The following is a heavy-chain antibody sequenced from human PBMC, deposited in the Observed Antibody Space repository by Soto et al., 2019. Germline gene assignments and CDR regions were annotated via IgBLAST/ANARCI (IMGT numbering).Heavy chain of an antibody. J-gene: IGHJ4*02. CDR1: GGSISSGGYY. CDR2: IYYSGST. V-gene: IGHV4-31*03. D-gene: IGHD6-19*01. Sequence: SETLSLTCTVSGGSISSGGYYWSWIRQHPGKGLEWIGYIYYSGSTYYNPSLKSRVTISVDTSKNQFSLKLSSVTAADTAVYYCARELAVAGTIDYWGQGTLVTVSS. CDR3: ARELAVAGTIDY.